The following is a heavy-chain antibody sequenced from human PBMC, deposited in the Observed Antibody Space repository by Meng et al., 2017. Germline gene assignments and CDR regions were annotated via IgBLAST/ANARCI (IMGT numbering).Heavy chain of an antibody. D-gene: IGHD5-24*01. CDR1: GGSISSSSYY. V-gene: IGHV4-39*07. Sequence: SETLSLTCTVSGGSISSSSYYWGWIRQPPGKGLEWIGSIYYSGSTYYNPSLKSRVTISVDTSKNQFSLKLSSVTAADTAVYYCARDRDGYNYYYYYGMDVWGQGTMVTVSS. CDR3: ARDRDGYNYYYYYGMDV. J-gene: IGHJ6*02. CDR2: IYYSGST.